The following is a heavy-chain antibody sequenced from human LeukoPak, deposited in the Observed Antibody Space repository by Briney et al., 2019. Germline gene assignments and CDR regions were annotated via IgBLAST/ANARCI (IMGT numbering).Heavy chain of an antibody. CDR2: MNPNSGNT. J-gene: IGHJ4*02. CDR3: ARSKGRDAYYFDY. CDR1: GYTFTSYD. D-gene: IGHD5-24*01. V-gene: IGHV1-8*01. Sequence: ASVKVSCKASGYTFTSYDINWVRQATGQGLEWMGWMNPNSGNTGYAQRFQGRVTLTRNTSITTAYMELSSLRSEDTAVYYRARSKGRDAYYFDYWGQGTLVTVSS.